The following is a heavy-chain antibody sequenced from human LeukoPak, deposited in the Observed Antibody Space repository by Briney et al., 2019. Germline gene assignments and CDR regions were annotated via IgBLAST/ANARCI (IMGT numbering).Heavy chain of an antibody. CDR2: ISSSSSYI. J-gene: IGHJ4*02. V-gene: IGHV3-21*01. CDR3: ARPTYCSSTSCKPYYFDY. D-gene: IGHD2-2*01. Sequence: PGGSLRLSCAASGFTFSSYSMKWVRQAPGKGLEWVSSISSSSSYIYYADSVKGRFTISRDNAKNSLYLQMNSLRAEDTAVYYCARPTYCSSTSCKPYYFDYWGQGTLVTVSS. CDR1: GFTFSSYS.